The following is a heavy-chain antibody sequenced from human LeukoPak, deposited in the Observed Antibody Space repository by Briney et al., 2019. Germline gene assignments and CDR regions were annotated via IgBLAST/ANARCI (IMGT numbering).Heavy chain of an antibody. Sequence: SETLSLTCAVSGGSISSSNWWSWVRQPPGKGLEWIGEIYHSGSTNYNPSLKSRVTISVDKSKNQFSLKLSSVTAADTAVYYCARSRSVGYSYGFDYWGRGTLVTVSS. CDR2: IYHSGST. CDR3: ARSRSVGYSYGFDY. D-gene: IGHD5-18*01. J-gene: IGHJ4*02. V-gene: IGHV4-4*02. CDR1: GGSISSSNW.